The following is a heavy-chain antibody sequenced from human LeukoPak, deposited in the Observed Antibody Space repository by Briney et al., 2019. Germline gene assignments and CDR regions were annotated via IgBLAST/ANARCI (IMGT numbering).Heavy chain of an antibody. CDR3: ARERLVVITEDY. CDR2: IKQDGSEE. Sequence: GGSLRLSCAASGFTFSSYWMSWVRQAPGKGLEWVANIKQDGSEEYYVDSVKGRFTISRDDAKISLYLQMNSLRAEDTAVYYCARERLVVITEDYWGQGTLVTVSS. V-gene: IGHV3-7*01. D-gene: IGHD3-22*01. CDR1: GFTFSSYW. J-gene: IGHJ4*02.